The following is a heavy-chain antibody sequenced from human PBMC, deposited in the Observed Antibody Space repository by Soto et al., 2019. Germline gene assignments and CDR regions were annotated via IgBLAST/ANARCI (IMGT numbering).Heavy chain of an antibody. Sequence: PSETLSLTCTVSGGSISSYYWSWIRQPPGKGLEWIGYIYYSGSTNYNPSLKSRVTVSVDTSKNQVSLKLSSVTAADTAVYYCNAVGDTIITWGQGTLVTVSS. CDR3: NAVGDTIIT. CDR2: IYYSGST. CDR1: GGSISSYY. J-gene: IGHJ4*02. V-gene: IGHV4-59*01. D-gene: IGHD1-26*01.